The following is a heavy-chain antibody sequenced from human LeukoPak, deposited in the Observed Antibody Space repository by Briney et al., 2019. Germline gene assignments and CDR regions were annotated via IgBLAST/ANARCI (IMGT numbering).Heavy chain of an antibody. J-gene: IGHJ6*02. Sequence: ASVKVSCKASGGTFSSYAISWVRQAPGQGLEWMGGIIPIFGTASYAQKFQGRVTITADESTSTAYMELSSLRSEDTAVYYCARAGYCSGGSCSHYYYYGMDVWGQGTTVTVSS. CDR1: GGTFSSYA. V-gene: IGHV1-69*13. CDR2: IIPIFGTA. D-gene: IGHD2-15*01. CDR3: ARAGYCSGGSCSHYYYYGMDV.